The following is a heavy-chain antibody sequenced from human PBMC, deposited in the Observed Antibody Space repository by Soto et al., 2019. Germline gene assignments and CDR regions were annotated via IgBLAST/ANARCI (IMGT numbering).Heavy chain of an antibody. CDR2: IYYSGST. Sequence: PSETLSLTCTVSGGSISSGGYYWSWIRQHPGKGLEWIGYIYYSGSTYYKTSLKSRVTISVDTSKNQFSLKLSSVTAADTAVYYCARGGDIVVEIPFDYWGQGTLVTVSS. V-gene: IGHV4-31*03. CDR3: ARGGDIVVEIPFDY. J-gene: IGHJ4*02. D-gene: IGHD2-2*01. CDR1: GGSISSGGYY.